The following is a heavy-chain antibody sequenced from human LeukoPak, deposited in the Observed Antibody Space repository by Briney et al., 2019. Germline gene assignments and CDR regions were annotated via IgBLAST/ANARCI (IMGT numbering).Heavy chain of an antibody. D-gene: IGHD2-15*01. CDR3: AKAPVTTCSGAYCYPFDY. Sequence: GGTLRLSCAASGFTFSTYGMGWVRQTPGKGLEWVSAILGNGVTTYYADSVKGRFTISRDNSKNTLYMQMNSLRAGDAAVYYCAKAPVTTCSGAYCYPFDYWSQGTLVTVSS. CDR2: ILGNGVTT. V-gene: IGHV3-23*01. CDR1: GFTFSTYG. J-gene: IGHJ4*02.